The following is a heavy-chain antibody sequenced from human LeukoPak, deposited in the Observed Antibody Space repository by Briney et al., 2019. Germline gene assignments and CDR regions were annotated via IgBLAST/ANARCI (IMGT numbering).Heavy chain of an antibody. V-gene: IGHV4-39*01. CDR2: IYYSGNS. CDR1: GGSISSTKYY. J-gene: IGHJ3*02. CDR3: ARRVGYNGSSERLVALYI. Sequence: PSETLSLTCTVSGGSISSTKYYWDWIRQPPGKGLEWIGSIYYSGNSYYVPSLRSRVTISIDTSKNQFSLRLSSVPAADTAAYYCARRVGYNGSSERLVALYIWGQGTMVTVSS. D-gene: IGHD5-12*01.